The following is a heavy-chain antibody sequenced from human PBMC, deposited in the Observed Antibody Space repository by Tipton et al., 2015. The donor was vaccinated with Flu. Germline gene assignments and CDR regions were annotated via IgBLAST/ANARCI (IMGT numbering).Heavy chain of an antibody. CDR1: GFTFSSYA. D-gene: IGHD2-15*01. Sequence: QLVQSGGGVVQPGRSLRLSCAASGFTFSSYAMHWVRQAPGKGLEWVAVISYDGSNKYYADSVKGRFTISRDNSKTTLYLQMNSLRAEDTAVYYCARVPTPYYGMDVWGQGTTVTVSS. V-gene: IGHV3-30*04. J-gene: IGHJ6*02. CDR3: ARVPTPYYGMDV. CDR2: ISYDGSNK.